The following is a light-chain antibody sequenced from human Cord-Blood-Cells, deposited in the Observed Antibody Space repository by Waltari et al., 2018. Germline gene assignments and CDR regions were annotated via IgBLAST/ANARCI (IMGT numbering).Light chain of an antibody. Sequence: QSVLTQPPSVSGAPGQRVTISCTGSSSNIGAGHDVHWYQQLPGTAPKLLIYGNSNRPSGVPDRFSGSKSGTSASLAITGLRAEDEADYYCQSYDSSLSGSVFGGGTKLTVL. CDR1: SSNIGAGHD. J-gene: IGLJ2*01. V-gene: IGLV1-40*01. CDR2: GNS. CDR3: QSYDSSLSGSV.